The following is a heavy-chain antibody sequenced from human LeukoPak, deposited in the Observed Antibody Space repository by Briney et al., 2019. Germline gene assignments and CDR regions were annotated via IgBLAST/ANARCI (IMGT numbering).Heavy chain of an antibody. CDR3: ARGVGARPPPL. J-gene: IGHJ4*02. V-gene: IGHV4-59*01. D-gene: IGHD1-26*01. CDR2: IDYSGIT. CDR1: GGSMSSYY. Sequence: SETLSLTCTVSGGSMSSYYWSWIRQTQGKGLEWIGKIDYSGITKYNASLKSRVTISVDTSKKQFSLKLSSVTAADTAVYYCARGVGARPPPLWGQGTLVTVSS.